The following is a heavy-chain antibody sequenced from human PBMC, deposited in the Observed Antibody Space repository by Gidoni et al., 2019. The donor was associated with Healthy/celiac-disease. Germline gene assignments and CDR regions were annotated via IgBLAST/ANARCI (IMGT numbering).Heavy chain of an antibody. CDR2: ISGSGGST. V-gene: IGHV3-23*01. Sequence: LEWVSAISGSGGSTYYADSVKGRFTISRDNSKNTLYLQMNSLRAEDTAVYYCAKDTRSQGGAFDIWGQGTMVTVSS. J-gene: IGHJ3*02. CDR3: AKDTRSQGGAFDI. D-gene: IGHD1-1*01.